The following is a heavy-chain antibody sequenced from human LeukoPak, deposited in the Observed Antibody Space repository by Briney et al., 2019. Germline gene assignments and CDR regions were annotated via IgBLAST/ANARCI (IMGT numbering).Heavy chain of an antibody. V-gene: IGHV1-69*01. CDR3: ARSRRPYCSGGSCYDGSGY. CDR2: IIPIFGTA. Sequence: SVKVSCKASGGTFSSYAISWVRQAPGQGLEWMRGIIPIFGTANYAQKFQGRVTITADESTSTAYMELSSLRSEDTAVYYCARSRRPYCSGGSCYDGSGYWGQGTLVTVSS. CDR1: GGTFSSYA. J-gene: IGHJ4*02. D-gene: IGHD2-15*01.